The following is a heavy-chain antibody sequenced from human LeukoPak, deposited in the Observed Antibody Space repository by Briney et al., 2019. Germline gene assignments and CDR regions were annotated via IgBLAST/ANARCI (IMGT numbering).Heavy chain of an antibody. CDR2: IIPIFGTA. CDR1: GGTFSSYA. Sequence: SVKVSCKASGGTFSSYAISWVRQAPGQGLEWMGGIIPIFGTANYAQKFQGRVTITADESTGTAYMGLSSLRSEDTAVYYCARTSREMTTSTGYFDYWGQGTLVTVSS. D-gene: IGHD5-24*01. J-gene: IGHJ4*02. CDR3: ARTSREMTTSTGYFDY. V-gene: IGHV1-69*13.